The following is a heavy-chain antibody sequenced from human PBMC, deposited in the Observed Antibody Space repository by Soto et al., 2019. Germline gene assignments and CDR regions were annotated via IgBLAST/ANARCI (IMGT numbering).Heavy chain of an antibody. CDR3: ARQKVSRFYGEVDFFDY. CDR2: ISYSGST. V-gene: IGHV4-31*11. CDR1: GGSFSGYY. Sequence: SETLSLTCAVYGGSFSGYYWSWIRQHPGTGLEWIGHISYSGSTYYNTSLKSRVTISVDTSRNQFSLIVNSVTAADTAVYYCARQKVSRFYGEVDFFDYWGLGTLVTVSS. J-gene: IGHJ4*02. D-gene: IGHD4-17*01.